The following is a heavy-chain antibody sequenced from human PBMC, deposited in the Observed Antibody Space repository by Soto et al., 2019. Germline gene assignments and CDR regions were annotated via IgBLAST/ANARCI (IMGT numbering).Heavy chain of an antibody. J-gene: IGHJ5*02. CDR2: IYYNGNT. D-gene: IGHD3-10*01. V-gene: IGHV4-31*03. CDR3: ARALNYYSGIGP. CDR1: SVSINSGAYY. Sequence: KASETLSLTCTVSSVSINSGAYYWSWIRQHPGKGLEWIGYIYYNGNTDYNPSLKSRVSISVDTSKNQFSLKLGSVTAADTAMYYCARALNYYSGIGPWGQGTLVTVS.